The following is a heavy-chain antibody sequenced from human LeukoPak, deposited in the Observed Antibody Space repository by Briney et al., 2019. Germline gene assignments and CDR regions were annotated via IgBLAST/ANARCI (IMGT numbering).Heavy chain of an antibody. V-gene: IGHV3-15*01. CDR1: GFDFSFTW. CDR2: IKSKTSGGTI. CDR3: TRPVLGYSGYDGDDY. Sequence: GGSLRLSCAASGFDFSFTWMSWVRQAPGKGLELVGRIKSKTSGGTIDYAAPVRGRFTISRDDTENMVFLQMNSLKTEDTAVYYCTRPVLGYSGYDGDDYWGQGTLVTVSS. D-gene: IGHD5-12*01. J-gene: IGHJ4*02.